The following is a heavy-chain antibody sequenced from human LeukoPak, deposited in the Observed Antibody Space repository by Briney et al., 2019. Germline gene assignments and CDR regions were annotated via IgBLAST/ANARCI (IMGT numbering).Heavy chain of an antibody. J-gene: IGHJ4*02. CDR1: GYSFTSYW. D-gene: IGHD3-22*01. CDR2: IYPGDSDT. Sequence: GESLKISCKGSGYSFTSYWIGWVRQMPGKGLDWMGIIYPGDSDTRYSPSFQGQVTISADKSISTAYLQWSSLKASDTAMYYCARPVRYDTYYFDYWGQGTLVTVSS. CDR3: ARPVRYDTYYFDY. V-gene: IGHV5-51*01.